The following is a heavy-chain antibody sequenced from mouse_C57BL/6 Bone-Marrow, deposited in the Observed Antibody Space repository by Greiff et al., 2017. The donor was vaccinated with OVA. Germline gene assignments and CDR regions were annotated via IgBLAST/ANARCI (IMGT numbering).Heavy chain of an antibody. V-gene: IGHV5-6*01. CDR2: ISSGGSYT. CDR1: GFTFSSYG. CDR3: ARQNYYVSSYAFDY. J-gene: IGHJ2*01. D-gene: IGHD1-1*01. Sequence: EVQLVESGGDLVKPGGSLKLSCAASGFTFSSYGMSWVRQTPDKRLEWVATISSGGSYTYYPDSVKGRFTISRDNAKNTLYLQMSSLKSEDTAMYYCARQNYYVSSYAFDYWGQGTTLTVSS.